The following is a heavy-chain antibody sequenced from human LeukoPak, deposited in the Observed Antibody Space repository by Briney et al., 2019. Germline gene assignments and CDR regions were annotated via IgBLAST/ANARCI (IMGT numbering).Heavy chain of an antibody. D-gene: IGHD3-10*01. Sequence: SETLLLTGAVSGGSIICDNYSWGWLRQPPGDGLEWIGYIYRSGSTYCSPSLKSRVSISVDTSKNQFSLKLSSVTAADTAVYYCARVERGGSGGFQHWGQGTLVTVSS. J-gene: IGHJ1*01. CDR1: GGSIICDNYS. CDR2: IYRSGST. V-gene: IGHV4-30-4*01. CDR3: ARVERGGSGGFQH.